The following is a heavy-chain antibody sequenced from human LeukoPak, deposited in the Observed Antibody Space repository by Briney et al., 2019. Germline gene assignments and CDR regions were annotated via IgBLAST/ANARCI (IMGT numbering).Heavy chain of an antibody. CDR3: ARRGYSSSWYFDY. J-gene: IGHJ4*02. CDR2: IYYSGST. V-gene: IGHV4-39*01. Sequence: WVRQAPGKGLEWIGSIYYSGSTYYNPSLKSRVTISVDTSKNQFSLKLSSVTAADTAVYYCARRGYSSSWYFDYWGQGTLVTVSS. D-gene: IGHD6-13*01.